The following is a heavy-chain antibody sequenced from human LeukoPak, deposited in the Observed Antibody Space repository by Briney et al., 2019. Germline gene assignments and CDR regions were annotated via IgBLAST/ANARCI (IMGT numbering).Heavy chain of an antibody. J-gene: IGHJ6*01. CDR3: ARRLPTGRPEICFDV. CDR1: GGSSSSFY. D-gene: IGHD6-25*01. CDR2: FHATRST. V-gene: IGHV4-4*08. Sequence: PSETLPPTGAVAGGSSSSFYWSWIRQPPGKGLEGTGFFHATRSTNYNPSLKSRFSISRDKSKNQLSLGLNSVTAADTAVYYCARRLPTGRPEICFDVCG.